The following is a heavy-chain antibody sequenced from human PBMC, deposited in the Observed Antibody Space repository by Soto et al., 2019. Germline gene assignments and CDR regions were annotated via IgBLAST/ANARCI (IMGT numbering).Heavy chain of an antibody. CDR3: ARGVLEWLLRDSYYYYMDV. Sequence: SETLSLTCTVSGGSISSYYWSWIRQPPGKGLEWIGYIYYSGSTNYNPSLKSRVTISVDTSKNQFSLKLSSVTAADTAVYYCARGVLEWLLRDSYYYYMDVWGRGTTVTVSS. CDR2: IYYSGST. CDR1: GGSISSYY. V-gene: IGHV4-59*01. J-gene: IGHJ6*03. D-gene: IGHD3-3*01.